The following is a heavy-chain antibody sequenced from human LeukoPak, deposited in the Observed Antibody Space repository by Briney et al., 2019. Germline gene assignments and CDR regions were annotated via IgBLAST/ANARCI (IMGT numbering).Heavy chain of an antibody. CDR1: GGSISSSSYY. CDR2: IYYSGST. V-gene: IGHV4-39*01. D-gene: IGHD3-9*01. Sequence: SETLSLTCTVSGGSISSSSYYWGWIRQPPGKGLEWVGSIYYSGSTYYNPSLKSRVTISVDTSKNQFSLKLSSVTAADTAVYYCARLLRYFDWLFDYWGQGTLVTVSS. J-gene: IGHJ4*02. CDR3: ARLLRYFDWLFDY.